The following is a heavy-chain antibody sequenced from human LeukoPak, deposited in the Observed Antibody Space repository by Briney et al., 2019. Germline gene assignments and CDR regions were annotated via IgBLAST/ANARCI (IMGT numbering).Heavy chain of an antibody. D-gene: IGHD3-3*01. J-gene: IGHJ4*02. CDR2: IYSGGST. CDR3: AKDGGVVIDY. CDR1: GFTFSDYA. V-gene: IGHV3-66*01. Sequence: GGSLRLSCAASGFTFSDYAMTWVRQAPGRGLEWVSVIYSGGSTYYADSVKGRFTISRDNSKNTLYLQMNSLRAEDTAVYYCAKDGGVVIDYWGQGTLVTVSS.